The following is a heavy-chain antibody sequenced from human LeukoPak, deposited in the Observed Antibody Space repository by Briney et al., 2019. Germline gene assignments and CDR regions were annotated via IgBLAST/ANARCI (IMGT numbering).Heavy chain of an antibody. CDR1: GGSISSGGYY. D-gene: IGHD2-8*01. V-gene: IGHV4-31*03. Sequence: SETLSLTCTVSGGSISSGGYYWSWIRQHPGKGLEWIGYIYYSGSTYYNPSLKSRVTISVDTSKNQFSLKLSSVTAADTAVYYCAREPYTKGRPNYGMDVWGQGTTVTVSS. J-gene: IGHJ6*02. CDR2: IYYSGST. CDR3: AREPYTKGRPNYGMDV.